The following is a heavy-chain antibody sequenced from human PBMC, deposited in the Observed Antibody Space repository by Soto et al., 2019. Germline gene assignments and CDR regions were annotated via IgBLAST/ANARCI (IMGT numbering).Heavy chain of an antibody. D-gene: IGHD4-17*01. Sequence: SDTLSLTCTVSGDSISSYYWSWIRQPPGKGLEWIGYIYYSGSTNYNPSLKSRVTISVDTSKNQFSLKLSSVTAADTAVYYCARRYGVYFDYWGQGTLVTVS. CDR3: ARRYGVYFDY. CDR1: GDSISSYY. J-gene: IGHJ4*02. CDR2: IYYSGST. V-gene: IGHV4-59*08.